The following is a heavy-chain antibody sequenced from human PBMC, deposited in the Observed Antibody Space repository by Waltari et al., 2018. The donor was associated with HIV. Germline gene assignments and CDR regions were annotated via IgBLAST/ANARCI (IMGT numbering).Heavy chain of an antibody. CDR3: AHYPPSPYGWLQLGFDY. D-gene: IGHD5-12*01. CDR2: IYWDDDK. V-gene: IGHV2-5*02. Sequence: QITLKESGPTLVNPTQTLTLTCTFSGFSLSTSGVGVGWIRHPPGKALEWLALIYWDDDKRNSQYLKSRRTTTKDPSKRQVVRTMTNMDPLDTSTSYCAHYPPSPYGWLQLGFDYWGQGTLVTVSS. CDR1: GFSLSTSGVG. J-gene: IGHJ4*02.